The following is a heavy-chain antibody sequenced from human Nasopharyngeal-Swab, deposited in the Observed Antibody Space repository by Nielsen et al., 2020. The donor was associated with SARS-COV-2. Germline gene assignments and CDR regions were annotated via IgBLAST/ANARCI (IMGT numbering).Heavy chain of an antibody. CDR1: GFTFSSYA. D-gene: IGHD3-22*01. Sequence: GGSLRLSCAAWGFTFSSYAMTWVRQAPTKGLEWVSAISGSGGSTYYADSVKGRFTISRDNSKTTVYLQMNSLRAEDTAVYYCAKDSGGYYHDAFDIWGHGTMVSVSS. V-gene: IGHV3-23*01. CDR3: AKDSGGYYHDAFDI. CDR2: ISGSGGST. J-gene: IGHJ3*02.